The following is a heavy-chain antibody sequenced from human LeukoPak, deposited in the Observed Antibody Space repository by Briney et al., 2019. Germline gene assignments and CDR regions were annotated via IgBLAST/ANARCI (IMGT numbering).Heavy chain of an antibody. V-gene: IGHV3-23*01. CDR3: AKDRGFWSGYSFDY. J-gene: IGHJ4*02. CDR2: IGGGGGGT. D-gene: IGHD3-3*01. Sequence: GGSLRLSCAASGFTFPNYALSWVRRAPGKGLEWVSTIGGGGGGTYYADSVKGRFTISRDNSKNTLYLQMNSLRAEDTAVYYCAKDRGFWSGYSFDYWGQGTLVTVSS. CDR1: GFTFPNYA.